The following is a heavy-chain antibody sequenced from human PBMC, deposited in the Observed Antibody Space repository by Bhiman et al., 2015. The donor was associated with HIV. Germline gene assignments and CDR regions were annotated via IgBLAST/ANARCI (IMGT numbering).Heavy chain of an antibody. CDR1: GFTFGTSW. CDR3: VRYPLHCSGGSCHSVFLDY. Sequence: EVQLVESGGGLVQSGGSLRLSCEASGFTFGTSWMHWVRQTPGKGLVWVARINEDGSVTTYADSVKGRFAISRDNARNTLYLQMNSLGAEDTAVYYCVRYPLHCSGGSCHSVFLDYWGQGALVTVSS. CDR2: INEDGSVT. D-gene: IGHD2-15*01. V-gene: IGHV3-74*01. J-gene: IGHJ4*02.